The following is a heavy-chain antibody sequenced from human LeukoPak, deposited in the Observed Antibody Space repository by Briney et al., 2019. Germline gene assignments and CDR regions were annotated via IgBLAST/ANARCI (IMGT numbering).Heavy chain of an antibody. CDR2: IKQDGSEK. CDR3: AKGAFRDQVQGYYYMDV. J-gene: IGHJ6*03. V-gene: IGHV3-7*01. D-gene: IGHD3-10*01. CDR1: GFTFSSYW. Sequence: GGSLRLSCAASGFTFSSYWMSWVRQAPGKGLEWVANIKQDGSEKYYVDPVKGRFIISRDNAKNSLYLQMNSLRAEDTAVYYCAKGAFRDQVQGYYYMDVWGKGTTVTVSS.